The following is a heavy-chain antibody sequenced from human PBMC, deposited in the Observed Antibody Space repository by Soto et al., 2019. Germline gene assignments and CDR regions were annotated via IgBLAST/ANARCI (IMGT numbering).Heavy chain of an antibody. CDR2: ISGYNGNT. Sequence: ASVKVSCKASGYTFSNYGISWVRQGPGQGLEWMGWISGYNGNTHYEERVQDRIKMTTDTSTSTTYLELRSLRSDDTAVYFCARDPGFGFGYSYAFAMDVWGQGTTVTVSS. CDR1: GYTFSNYG. D-gene: IGHD5-18*01. CDR3: ARDPGFGFGYSYAFAMDV. J-gene: IGHJ6*02. V-gene: IGHV1-18*01.